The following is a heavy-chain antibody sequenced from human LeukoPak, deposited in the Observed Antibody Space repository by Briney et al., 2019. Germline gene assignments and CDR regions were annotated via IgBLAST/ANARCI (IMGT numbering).Heavy chain of an antibody. V-gene: IGHV1-69*13. D-gene: IGHD3-3*01. CDR2: IIPIFGTA. Sequence: ASVKVSCKASGGTFSSYAISWVRQAPGQGLEWMGGIIPIFGTANYAQKFQGRVTITADESTSTAYMELSSLRSEDTAVYYCARAPITIFGVVIIKEDRYFDYWGQGTLVTVSS. J-gene: IGHJ4*02. CDR3: ARAPITIFGVVIIKEDRYFDY. CDR1: GGTFSSYA.